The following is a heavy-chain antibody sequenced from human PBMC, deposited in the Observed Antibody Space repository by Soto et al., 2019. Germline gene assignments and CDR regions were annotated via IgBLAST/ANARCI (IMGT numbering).Heavy chain of an antibody. CDR1: GFTFSSYS. D-gene: IGHD2-2*01. V-gene: IGHV3-48*01. CDR2: ISSSSSTI. Sequence: GGSLRLSCAASGFTFSSYSMNWVRQAPGKGLEWVSYISSSSSTIYYADSVKGRFTISRDNAKNSLYLQMNSLRAEDTAVYYCASSIVVVPAGWFDPWSQGTLVTVSS. J-gene: IGHJ5*02. CDR3: ASSIVVVPAGWFDP.